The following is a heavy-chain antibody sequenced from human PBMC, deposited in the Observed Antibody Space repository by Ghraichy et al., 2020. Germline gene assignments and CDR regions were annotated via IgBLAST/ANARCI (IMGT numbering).Heavy chain of an antibody. CDR1: GYTFTSYA. Sequence: ASVKVSCKASGYTFTSYAMHWVRQAPGQRLEWMGWINAGNGNTKYSQKFQGRDTITRDTSASTAYMELSSLRSEDTAVYYCARGPGITIFGVVTDPYYYYGMDVWGQGTTVTVSS. D-gene: IGHD3-3*01. V-gene: IGHV1-3*01. CDR2: INAGNGNT. J-gene: IGHJ6*02. CDR3: ARGPGITIFGVVTDPYYYYGMDV.